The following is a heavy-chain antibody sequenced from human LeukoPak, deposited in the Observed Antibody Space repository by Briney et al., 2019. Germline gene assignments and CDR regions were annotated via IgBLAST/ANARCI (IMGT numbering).Heavy chain of an antibody. Sequence: GASVKVSCKASGYTFTSYDINWVRQATGQGLEWMGWMNPNSGDTGYAQKFQGRVTMTRNTSISTAYMELSRLRSEDTAVYYCARGYYYDSGGHYYYFDYWGQGTLVTVPS. V-gene: IGHV1-8*01. CDR1: GYTFTSYD. D-gene: IGHD3-22*01. CDR2: MNPNSGDT. J-gene: IGHJ4*02. CDR3: ARGYYYDSGGHYYYFDY.